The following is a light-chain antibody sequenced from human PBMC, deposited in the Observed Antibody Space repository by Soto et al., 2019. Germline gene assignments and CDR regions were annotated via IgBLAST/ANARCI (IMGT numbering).Light chain of an antibody. CDR1: QSINSF. V-gene: IGKV3-20*01. J-gene: IGKJ1*01. CDR3: QQYGGSPRT. CDR2: GAS. Sequence: PGEGATLSCRASQSINSFLAWYQQRRGQAPRLLIHGASNRATGIPDRFSGSGSGTDFTLTISRLEPEDFAVYYCQQYGGSPRTFGQGTKVDIK.